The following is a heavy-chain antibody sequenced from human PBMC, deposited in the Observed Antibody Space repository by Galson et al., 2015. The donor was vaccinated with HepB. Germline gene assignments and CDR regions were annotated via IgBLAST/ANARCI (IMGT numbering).Heavy chain of an antibody. CDR1: GGSFSGYY. CDR2: INHSGRT. D-gene: IGHD6-6*01. Sequence: LSLTCAVYGGSFSGYYWSWIRQPPGKGLEWIGEINHSGRTNYNPSLKSRVTISVDTSKNQFSLKLSSVTATDTAVYYCARGILGSSLYYYYGMDVWGQGTTVTVSS. V-gene: IGHV4-34*01. J-gene: IGHJ6*02. CDR3: ARGILGSSLYYYYGMDV.